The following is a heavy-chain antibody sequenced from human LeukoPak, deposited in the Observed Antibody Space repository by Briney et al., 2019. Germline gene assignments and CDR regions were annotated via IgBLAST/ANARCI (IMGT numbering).Heavy chain of an antibody. Sequence: ASVKVSCKASGYTFTSYGISWVRQAPGQGLEWMGWISAYNGNTNYAQKLQGRVTMTTDTSTSTAYMELRSLRSDDTAVYNCARDLVMMYAFDIWGQGTMVTVSS. J-gene: IGHJ3*02. V-gene: IGHV1-18*01. CDR1: GYTFTSYG. CDR3: ARDLVMMYAFDI. D-gene: IGHD2-8*02. CDR2: ISAYNGNT.